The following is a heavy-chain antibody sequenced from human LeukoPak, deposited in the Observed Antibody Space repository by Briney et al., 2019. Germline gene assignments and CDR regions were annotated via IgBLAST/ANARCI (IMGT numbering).Heavy chain of an antibody. D-gene: IGHD3-22*01. Sequence: GESLRLSCAASGFTFSSYAWSWVRQAPGKGLEWVEAISGSGGSTYYADSVKGRFTISRDNSKNTLYLQMNSLRAEDTAVYYCAKSPWVGSSGYYDYWGQGTLVTVSS. V-gene: IGHV3-23*01. CDR3: AKSPWVGSSGYYDY. J-gene: IGHJ4*02. CDR2: ISGSGGST. CDR1: GFTFSSYA.